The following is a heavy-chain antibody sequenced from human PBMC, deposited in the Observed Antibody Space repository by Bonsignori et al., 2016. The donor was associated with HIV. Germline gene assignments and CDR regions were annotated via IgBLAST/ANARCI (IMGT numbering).Heavy chain of an antibody. D-gene: IGHD6-6*01. CDR2: IYWNGGR. J-gene: IGHJ4*01. V-gene: IGHV2-5*01. CDR1: GVSLDIVGAG. CDR3: IHPERASLHVPY. Sequence: QVTLTESGPTLVKPTQTLTLTCNFSGVSLDIVGAGVGWIRQPPGKAPEWLAMIYWNGGRRYRPSLKDRLIISKDSSKNQVVLTMTDMDPVDTATYYCIHPERASLHVPYWGHGILVTVSS.